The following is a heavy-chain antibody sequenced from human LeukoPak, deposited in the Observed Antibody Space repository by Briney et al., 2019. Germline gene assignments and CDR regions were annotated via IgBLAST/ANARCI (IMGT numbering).Heavy chain of an antibody. CDR1: GGSISSYY. Sequence: PSETLSLTCTVSGGSISSYYWSWIRQPAGKGLEWIGRIYTSGSTNYNPPLKSRVTMSVDTSKNQFSLKLSSVTAADTAVYYCARVRIAAAGPDAFDIWGQGTMVTVSS. CDR2: IYTSGST. D-gene: IGHD6-13*01. J-gene: IGHJ3*02. CDR3: ARVRIAAAGPDAFDI. V-gene: IGHV4-4*07.